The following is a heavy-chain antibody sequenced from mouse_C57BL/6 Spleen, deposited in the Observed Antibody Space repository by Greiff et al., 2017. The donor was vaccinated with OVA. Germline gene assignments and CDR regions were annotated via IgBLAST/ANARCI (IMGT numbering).Heavy chain of an antibody. J-gene: IGHJ3*01. CDR2: INYDGSST. CDR1: GFTFSDYY. CDR3: ARGELGPNWFAY. D-gene: IGHD4-1*01. V-gene: IGHV5-16*01. Sequence: EVMLVESEGGLVQPGSSMKLSCTASGFTFSDYYMAWVRQVPEKGLEWVANINYDGSSTYYLDSLKSRFIISRDNAKNILYLQMSSLKSEDTATYYCARGELGPNWFAYWGQGTLVTVSA.